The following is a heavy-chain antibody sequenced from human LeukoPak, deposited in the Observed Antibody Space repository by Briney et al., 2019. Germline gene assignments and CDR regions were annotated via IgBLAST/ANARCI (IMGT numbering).Heavy chain of an antibody. CDR3: ARAPPLRMTTVTKPGYYGMDV. CDR1: GFTFSSYA. D-gene: IGHD4-17*01. CDR2: ISYDGSNK. J-gene: IGHJ6*02. V-gene: IGHV3-30-3*01. Sequence: PGGSLRLSCAASGFTFSSYAMSWVRQAPGKGLEWVAVISYDGSNKYYADSVKGRFTISRDNSKNTLYLQMNSLRAEDTAVYYCARAPPLRMTTVTKPGYYGMDVWGQGTTVTVSS.